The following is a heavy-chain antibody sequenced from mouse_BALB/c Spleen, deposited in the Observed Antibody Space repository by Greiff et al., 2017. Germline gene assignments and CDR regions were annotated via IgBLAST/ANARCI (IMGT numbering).Heavy chain of an antibody. CDR3: ASGVRRGYWYFDV. V-gene: IGHV5-9-4*01. Sequence: EVQVVESGGGLVKPGGSLKLSCAASGFTFSSYAMSWVRQSPEKRLEWVAEISSGGSYTYYPDTVTGRFTISRDNAKNTLYLEMSSLRSEDTAMYYCASGVRRGYWYFDVWGAGTTVTVSS. CDR1: GFTFSSYA. J-gene: IGHJ1*01. CDR2: ISSGGSYT. D-gene: IGHD2-14*01.